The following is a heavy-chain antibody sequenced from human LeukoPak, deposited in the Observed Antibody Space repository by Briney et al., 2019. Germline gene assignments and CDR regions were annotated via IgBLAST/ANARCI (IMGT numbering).Heavy chain of an antibody. Sequence: SETLSLTCTVSGGSLSSYYGSWVRQPPGKGLEWGGYIYYSGSTNYNPSLTRRVTISVDTSKHQFSLKLSSVTAAATAVYYCARHVGRGYSYGLVFAYWGQGTLVTVSS. CDR2: IYYSGST. J-gene: IGHJ4*02. CDR3: ARHVGRGYSYGLVFAY. CDR1: GGSLSSYY. V-gene: IGHV4-59*08. D-gene: IGHD5-18*01.